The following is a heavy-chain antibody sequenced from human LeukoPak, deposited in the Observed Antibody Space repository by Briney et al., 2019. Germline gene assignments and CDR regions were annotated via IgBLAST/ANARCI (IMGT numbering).Heavy chain of an antibody. CDR1: GFIFSSYV. Sequence: PGGSLRLSCAASGFIFSSYVMSWVRQAPGKGLEWVAVISYDGSNKYYADSVKGRFTISRDNSKNTLYLQMNSLRAEDTAVYYCAKEVNTAMVYYFDYWGQGTLVTVSS. CDR3: AKEVNTAMVYYFDY. V-gene: IGHV3-30*18. CDR2: ISYDGSNK. J-gene: IGHJ4*02. D-gene: IGHD5-18*01.